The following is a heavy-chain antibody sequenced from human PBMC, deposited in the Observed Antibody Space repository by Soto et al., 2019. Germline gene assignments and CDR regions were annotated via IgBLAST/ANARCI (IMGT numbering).Heavy chain of an antibody. Sequence: QLQLQESGPGLVKPSETLSLTCTVSGGSISSSSYYWGWIRQPPGKGLEWIGSIYYSGSTYYNPSLKSRVTISVDTSKNQFSLKLSSVTAADTAVYYCARFYSNLAGGIDYWGQGTLVTVSS. CDR3: ARFYSNLAGGIDY. CDR2: IYYSGST. D-gene: IGHD4-4*01. V-gene: IGHV4-39*01. CDR1: GGSISSSSYY. J-gene: IGHJ4*02.